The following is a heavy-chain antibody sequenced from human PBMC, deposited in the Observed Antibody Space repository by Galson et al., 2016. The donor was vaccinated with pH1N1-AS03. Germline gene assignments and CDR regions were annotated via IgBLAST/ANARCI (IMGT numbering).Heavy chain of an antibody. J-gene: IGHJ4*02. CDR3: TRDRQQRFDY. Sequence: SVKVSCKASGDSFSSYAFTWVRLAPGQGLEWMGGIIPIFGKPQYAQKFQGRVTITRDTSANIGYLEVISLIFEDTAVYYCTRDRQQRFDYWGQGTLVTVSS. CDR2: IIPIFGKP. CDR1: GDSFSSYA. V-gene: IGHV1-69*05. D-gene: IGHD1-1*01.